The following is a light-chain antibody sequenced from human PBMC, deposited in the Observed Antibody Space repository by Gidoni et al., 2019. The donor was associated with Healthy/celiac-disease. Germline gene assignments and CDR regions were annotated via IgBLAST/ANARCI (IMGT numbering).Light chain of an antibody. J-gene: IGKJ3*01. V-gene: IGKV1-12*01. CDR3: QQANSFPPA. CDR1: QSISSW. Sequence: DIQITQSPSSVSASVGDRGTITCRASQSISSWLAWYQQKPGKAPKLLIYAASSLQSGVPSRFSGSGSGTNFTLTISSLQPQEFATYDCQQANSFPPAFGPGTKVDIK. CDR2: AAS.